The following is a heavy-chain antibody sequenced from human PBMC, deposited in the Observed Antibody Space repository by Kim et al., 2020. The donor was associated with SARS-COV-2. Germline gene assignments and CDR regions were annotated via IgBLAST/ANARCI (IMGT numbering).Heavy chain of an antibody. CDR3: AGGSVVRGGTFDY. V-gene: IGHV4-34*01. CDR1: GGSFSGYY. J-gene: IGHJ4*02. D-gene: IGHD3-10*01. Sequence: SETLSLTCAVYGGSFSGYYWSWIRQPPGKGLEWIGEINHSGSTNYNPSLKSRVTISVDTSKNQFSLKLSSVTAADTAVYYCAGGSVVRGGTFDYWGQGTLVTVSS. CDR2: INHSGST.